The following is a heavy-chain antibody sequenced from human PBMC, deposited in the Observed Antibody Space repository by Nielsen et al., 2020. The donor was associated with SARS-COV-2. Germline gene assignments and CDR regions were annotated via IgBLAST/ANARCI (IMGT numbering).Heavy chain of an antibody. CDR1: GFTFSSYY. D-gene: IGHD5-18*01. V-gene: IGHV1-46*01. Sequence: ASVKVSCKASGFTFSSYYMHWVRQAPGQGLGWMGVTNPSGTITIYAQKFQGRVSVTRDTSTSTVYMELSSLRSEDTAVYYCARVRYSYGPLGYWGQGTLVTVSS. CDR3: ARVRYSYGPLGY. CDR2: TNPSGTIT. J-gene: IGHJ4*02.